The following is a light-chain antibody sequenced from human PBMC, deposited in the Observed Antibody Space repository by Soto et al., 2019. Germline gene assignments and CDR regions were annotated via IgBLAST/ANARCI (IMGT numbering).Light chain of an antibody. CDR2: DAS. J-gene: IGKJ4*01. V-gene: IGKV3-11*01. Sequence: EIVLTQSPATLSLSPGERATLSCRASQSVSSYLAWYQQKPGQAPRLLIYDASNRATGIPARFSGSGSGTAFTLTISSLEPEDFAVYYCQQRSNWPLTFGGGTKVKIK. CDR1: QSVSSY. CDR3: QQRSNWPLT.